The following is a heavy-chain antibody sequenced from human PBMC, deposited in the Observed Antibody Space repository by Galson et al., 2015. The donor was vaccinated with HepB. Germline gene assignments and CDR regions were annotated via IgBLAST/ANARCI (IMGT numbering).Heavy chain of an antibody. J-gene: IGHJ5*02. CDR2: ISAYNGNT. Sequence: SVKVSCKASGYTFTSYGISWVRQAPGQGLEWMGWISAYNGNTNYAQKLQGRVTMTTDASTSTAYMELRSLRSDDTAVYYCARGSVQRWLVGWFDPWGQGTLVTVSS. D-gene: IGHD6-19*01. CDR1: GYTFTSYG. V-gene: IGHV1-18*04. CDR3: ARGSVQRWLVGWFDP.